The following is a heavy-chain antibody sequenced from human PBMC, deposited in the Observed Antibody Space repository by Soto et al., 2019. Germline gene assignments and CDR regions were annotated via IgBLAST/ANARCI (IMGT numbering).Heavy chain of an antibody. D-gene: IGHD5-12*01. J-gene: IGHJ4*02. CDR1: GGTFSSYT. V-gene: IGHV1-69*02. Sequence: QVQLVQSGAEVKKPGSSVKVSCKASGGTFSSYTISWVRQAPGQGLEWMGRIVPILGIANYAQKFQGRVTITADKSTSTAYMELSSLRSEDTAVYYCARAPPVATITYFDYWGQGTLVTVSS. CDR2: IVPILGIA. CDR3: ARAPPVATITYFDY.